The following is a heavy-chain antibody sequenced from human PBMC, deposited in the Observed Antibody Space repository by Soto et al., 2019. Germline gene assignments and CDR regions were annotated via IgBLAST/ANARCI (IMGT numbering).Heavy chain of an antibody. CDR3: ASSNIAAAGFYYYGMDV. CDR2: IYYSGST. Sequence: SETLSLTCTVSGGSVSSGSYYWSWIRQPPGKGLEWIGYIYYSGSTNYNPSLKSRVTISVDTSKNQFSLKLSSVTAADTAVYYCASSNIAAAGFYYYGMDVCGRGTTVTVSS. D-gene: IGHD6-13*01. CDR1: GGSVSSGSYY. V-gene: IGHV4-61*01. J-gene: IGHJ6*02.